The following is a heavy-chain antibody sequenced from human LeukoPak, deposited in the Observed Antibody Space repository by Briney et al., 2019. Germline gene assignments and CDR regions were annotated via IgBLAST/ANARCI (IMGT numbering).Heavy chain of an antibody. CDR1: GGSISRYY. CDR2: IYTSGST. Sequence: SEALSLTCIVCGGSISRYYWSWIRQPAGKGLEWIGRIYTSGSTNYNPSLKSRVTMSVDTSKNQFSLKLSSVTAADTAVYYCARDRYCSSTSCYSAFDYWGQGTLVTVSS. V-gene: IGHV4-4*07. CDR3: ARDRYCSSTSCYSAFDY. D-gene: IGHD2-2*01. J-gene: IGHJ4*02.